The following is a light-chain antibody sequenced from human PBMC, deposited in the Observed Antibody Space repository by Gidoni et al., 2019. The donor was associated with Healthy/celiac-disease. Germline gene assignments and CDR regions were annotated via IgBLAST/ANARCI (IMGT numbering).Light chain of an antibody. J-gene: IGKJ2*01. CDR2: DAS. Sequence: EIVLTQSPATLSLSPGERATLSCRASQSVSSYLAWYQQKPGQAPRLLIYDASNRATGIPARFSGSGSGTDFTLTISRLEPEDFAVYYCQQRSNGYTFGQXTKLEIK. V-gene: IGKV3-11*01. CDR1: QSVSSY. CDR3: QQRSNGYT.